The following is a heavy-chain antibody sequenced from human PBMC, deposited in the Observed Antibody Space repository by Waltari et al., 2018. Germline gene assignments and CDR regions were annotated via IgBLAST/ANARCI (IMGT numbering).Heavy chain of an antibody. J-gene: IGHJ1*01. D-gene: IGHD3-10*01. CDR2: GST. CDR3: ASGITPQH. V-gene: IGHV4-39*01. Sequence: GSTYYNPSLKSRVTISVDTSKNQFSLKLSSVTAADTAVYYCASGITPQHWGQGTLVTVSS.